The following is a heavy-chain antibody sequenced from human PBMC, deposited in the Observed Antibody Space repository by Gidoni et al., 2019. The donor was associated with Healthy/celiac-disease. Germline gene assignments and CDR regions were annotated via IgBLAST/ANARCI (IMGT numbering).Heavy chain of an antibody. D-gene: IGHD3-22*01. J-gene: IGHJ3*02. V-gene: IGHV3-30*18. CDR1: GFTFSSYG. CDR2: ISYDGSNK. Sequence: QVQLVESGGGVVQPGRSLRLSCAASGFTFSSYGMHWVRQAPGKGLEWVAVISYDGSNKYYAYSVKGRFTISRDNAKNTLYLQMNSLRAEDTAVYYCAKAGVYDSSGYYVDAVDIWGQGTMVTVSS. CDR3: AKAGVYDSSGYYVDAVDI.